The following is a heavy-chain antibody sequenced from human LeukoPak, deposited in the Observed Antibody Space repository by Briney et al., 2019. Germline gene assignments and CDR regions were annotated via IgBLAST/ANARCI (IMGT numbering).Heavy chain of an antibody. J-gene: IGHJ4*02. CDR2: ILNSETT. Sequence: SETLSLTCTVSGGSISSSSYYWNWVRQPPGKGLEWIGYILNSETTEYNPSLKSRVTISVDTSKNQFSLKLTSVTAADTAIYYCARGRDHSKTGYWGQGTLVTVSS. CDR1: GGSISSSSYY. D-gene: IGHD5-24*01. V-gene: IGHV4-61*01. CDR3: ARGRDHSKTGY.